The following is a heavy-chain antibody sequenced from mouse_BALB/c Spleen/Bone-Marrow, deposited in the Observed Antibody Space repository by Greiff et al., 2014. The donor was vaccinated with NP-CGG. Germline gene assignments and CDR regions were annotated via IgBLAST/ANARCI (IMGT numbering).Heavy chain of an antibody. CDR2: ISGDGRYT. Sequence: EVQLVESGGGLVKSGGSLKLSCAASGFSFSNYGMSWVRQTPEKRLEWVATISGDGRYTFYSDSVRGRFTISRDNAKYNLYLQLGSLRSADTALYYCARHAYYDQTEVSFVYWGQGTLVTVSA. CDR3: ARHAYYDQTEVSFVY. CDR1: GFSFSNYG. J-gene: IGHJ3*01. D-gene: IGHD2-4*01. V-gene: IGHV5-9-2*01.